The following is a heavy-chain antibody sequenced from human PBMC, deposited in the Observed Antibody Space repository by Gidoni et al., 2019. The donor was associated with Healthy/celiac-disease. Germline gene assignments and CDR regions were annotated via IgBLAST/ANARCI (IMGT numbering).Heavy chain of an antibody. Sequence: QVQLVESGGGVVQPGRSLRLSCAASGFTFSSYAMHWVRQAPGKGLEWVAVISYDGSNKYYADSVKGRFTISRDNSKNTLYLQMNSLRAEDTAVYYCARVSEIAAAGTHDAFDIWGQGTMVTVSS. J-gene: IGHJ3*02. D-gene: IGHD6-13*01. CDR2: ISYDGSNK. V-gene: IGHV3-30-3*01. CDR3: ARVSEIAAAGTHDAFDI. CDR1: GFTFSSYA.